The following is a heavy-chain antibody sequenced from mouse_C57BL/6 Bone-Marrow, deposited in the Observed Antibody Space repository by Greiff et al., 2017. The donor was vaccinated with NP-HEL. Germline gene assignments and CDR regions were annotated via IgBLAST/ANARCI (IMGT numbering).Heavy chain of an antibody. CDR1: GYSITSGYY. Sequence: VQLKESGPGLVKPSQSLSLTCSVTGYSITSGYYWNWIRQFPGNKLEWMGYISYDGSNNYNPSLKNRISITRDTSKNQFFLKLNSVTTEDTATYYCARDPPHGNYDAMDYWGQGTSVTVSS. V-gene: IGHV3-6*01. CDR2: ISYDGSN. J-gene: IGHJ4*01. D-gene: IGHD2-1*01. CDR3: ARDPPHGNYDAMDY.